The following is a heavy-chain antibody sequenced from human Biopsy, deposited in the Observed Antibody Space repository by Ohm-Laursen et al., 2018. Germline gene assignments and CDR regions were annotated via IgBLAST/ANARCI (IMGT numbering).Heavy chain of an antibody. J-gene: IGHJ3*01. CDR3: TCRYGDSPL. V-gene: IGHV3-7*03. CDR2: IKQDGSEK. D-gene: IGHD4-17*01. CDR1: GITTRSYW. Sequence: SLRLSCAASGITTRSYWMTWIRQAPGKGLEWVANIKQDGSEKNYVASVKGRFTTSRDNAKDSLFLQMNSLRVEDTAMYYCTCRYGDSPLWGQGTMVTVSS.